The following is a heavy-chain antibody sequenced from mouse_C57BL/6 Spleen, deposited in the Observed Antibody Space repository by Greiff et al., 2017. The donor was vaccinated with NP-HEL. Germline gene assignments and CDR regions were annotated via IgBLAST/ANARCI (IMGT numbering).Heavy chain of an antibody. CDR3: ARADYGYGFDY. CDR2: IYPGDGDT. J-gene: IGHJ2*01. Sequence: LQESGAELVKPGASVKISCKASGYAFSSYWMNWVKQRPGKGLEWIGQIYPGDGDTNYNGKFKGKATLTADKSSSTAYMQLSSLTSEDSAVYFCARADYGYGFDYWGQGTTLTVSS. CDR1: GYAFSSYW. V-gene: IGHV1-80*01. D-gene: IGHD2-2*01.